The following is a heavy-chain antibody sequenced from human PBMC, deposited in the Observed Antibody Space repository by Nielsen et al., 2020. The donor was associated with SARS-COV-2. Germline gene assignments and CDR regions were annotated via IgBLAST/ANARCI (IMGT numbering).Heavy chain of an antibody. D-gene: IGHD6-19*01. J-gene: IGHJ6*02. CDR2: IGVSGGGT. CDR3: TRRVAGGTMDV. CDR1: GFTFSNFA. Sequence: GGSLRLSCAASGFTFSNFAMNWVSQAPGQGLEWVSTIGVSGGGTYYADSLKGRFTISRDNSKNTLYLQMNSLGADDTAIYYCTRRVAGGTMDVWGQGTTVTVSS. V-gene: IGHV3-23*01.